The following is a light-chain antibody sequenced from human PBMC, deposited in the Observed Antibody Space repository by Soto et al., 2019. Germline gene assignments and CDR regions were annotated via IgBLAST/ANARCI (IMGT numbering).Light chain of an antibody. V-gene: IGLV2-14*01. CDR1: SSDVGGYNY. J-gene: IGLJ2*01. CDR2: DVS. CDR3: SSYSGSSTLV. Sequence: QSALTQPASVSGSPGQSITISCTGTSSDVGGYNYVSWYQQHPGKAPKLMIYDVSNRPSGVSNRFSGSKSGNTASLTISGLQDEDEDDYYCSSYSGSSTLVFGGGTKLTVL.